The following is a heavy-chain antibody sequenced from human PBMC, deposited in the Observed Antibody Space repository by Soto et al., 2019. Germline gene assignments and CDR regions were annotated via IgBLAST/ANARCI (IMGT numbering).Heavy chain of an antibody. CDR3: ARGEYTSGSYAPTTY. J-gene: IGHJ4*02. D-gene: IGHD3-10*01. CDR1: SGSINNHY. V-gene: IGHV4-59*11. Sequence: PSETLSLTCTVSSGSINNHYWSWIRQPPGKGLEWIGYIFYSGDTNYSPSLKSRVTISIDTSMNQFSLQLSSVPAADTAVYYCARGEYTSGSYAPTTYWGQGTLVTVSS. CDR2: IFYSGDT.